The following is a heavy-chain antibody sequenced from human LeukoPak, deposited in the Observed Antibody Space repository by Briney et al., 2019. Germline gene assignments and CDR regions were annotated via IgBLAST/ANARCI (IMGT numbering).Heavy chain of an antibody. CDR2: IYSGGST. CDR1: GFTVSSNY. Sequence: PGGSLRLSCAASGFTVSSNYMSWVRQAPGKGLEWVSVIYSGGSTYYADSVKGRFTISRDNSKNTLYLQMNSLRARDTAVYYCARVASLSSGNADYFDYWGQGTLVTVSS. J-gene: IGHJ4*02. CDR3: ARVASLSSGNADYFDY. V-gene: IGHV3-66*01. D-gene: IGHD5-12*01.